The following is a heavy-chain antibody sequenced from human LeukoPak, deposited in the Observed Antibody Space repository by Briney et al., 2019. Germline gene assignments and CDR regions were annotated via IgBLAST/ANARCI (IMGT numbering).Heavy chain of an antibody. CDR1: GFTFSSYA. D-gene: IGHD3-22*01. CDR2: ISYDGSNK. Sequence: GGSLRLSCAASGFTFSSYAMRWVRQAPGKGLEWVAVISYDGSNKYYADSVKGRFTISRDNSKNTLYLQMNSLRAEDTAVYYCARDYYDSSGYSMYYYYYYMDVWGKGTTVTVSS. J-gene: IGHJ6*03. CDR3: ARDYYDSSGYSMYYYYYYMDV. V-gene: IGHV3-30*04.